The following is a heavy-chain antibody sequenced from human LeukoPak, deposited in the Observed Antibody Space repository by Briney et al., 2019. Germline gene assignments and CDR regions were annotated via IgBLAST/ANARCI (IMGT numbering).Heavy chain of an antibody. V-gene: IGHV3-20*04. J-gene: IGHJ4*02. CDR1: VFTFDDSG. D-gene: IGHD2-15*01. Sequence: GGSLRLSCAASVFTFDDSGMGWVRQAPGKGLEWDPGINWNGGSTGYADSVKGRFTISRDNAKNSLYLQMNSLRAEDTALYYCARSVAASRDYWGQGALVTVSS. CDR3: ARSVAASRDY. CDR2: INWNGGST.